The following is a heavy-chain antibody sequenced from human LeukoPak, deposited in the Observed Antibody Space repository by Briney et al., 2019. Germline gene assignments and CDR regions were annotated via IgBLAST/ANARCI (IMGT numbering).Heavy chain of an antibody. CDR1: RFIFNTHT. CDR3: AREVPSGGGIDY. J-gene: IGHJ4*02. CDR2: ISINGSAT. Sequence: SGGSLRLSCATSRFIFNTHTMHWLRQAPGKGLEYVSTISINGSATYYAISVKGRFTISRDNSKNTLFLQMGSLRVEDMAVYYCAREVPSGGGIDYWGQGTLVTVSS. D-gene: IGHD2-15*01. V-gene: IGHV3-64*01.